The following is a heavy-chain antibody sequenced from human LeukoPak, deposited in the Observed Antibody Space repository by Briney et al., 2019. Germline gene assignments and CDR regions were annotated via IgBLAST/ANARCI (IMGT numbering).Heavy chain of an antibody. CDR3: ARDGAYCGGDCYSGRWVAFDI. CDR2: IYYSGST. CDR1: GGSISSSSYY. D-gene: IGHD2-21*02. V-gene: IGHV4-39*07. J-gene: IGHJ3*02. Sequence: PSETLSLTCTVSGGSISSSSYYWGWIRQPPGKGLEWIGSIYYSGSTYYNPSLKSRVTISVDTSKNQFSLKLSSVTAADTAVYYCARDGAYCGGDCYSGRWVAFDIWGQGTMVTVSS.